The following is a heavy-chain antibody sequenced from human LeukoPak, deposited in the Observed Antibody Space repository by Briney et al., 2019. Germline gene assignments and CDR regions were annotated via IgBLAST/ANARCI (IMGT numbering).Heavy chain of an antibody. J-gene: IGHJ2*01. CDR1: GYSFTSFG. Sequence: GASVKVSCKASGYSFTSFGINWVRQAPGQGLEWMGWSSAYNGNTNYVQKFQGRVTMTTDTSTSTAYMELRSLRSDDTAVYYCARVTTIFGVVIRNWYFDLWGRGTLVTVSS. V-gene: IGHV1-18*01. CDR3: ARVTTIFGVVIRNWYFDL. CDR2: SSAYNGNT. D-gene: IGHD3-3*01.